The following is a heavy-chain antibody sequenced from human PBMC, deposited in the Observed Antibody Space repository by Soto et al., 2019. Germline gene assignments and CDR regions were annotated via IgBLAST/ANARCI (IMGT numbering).Heavy chain of an antibody. CDR3: ARWGDPKRLDV. Sequence: QVQLVQAGGGVVQPGRSLRLSCAASGFTFSSHGMHWVRQAPGKGLEWVAVIWYDGSEKYYADSVKGRFTISRDNSKNTLFLQMSSLRAEDTAMYYCARWGDPKRLDVWGQGTTVTVSS. CDR1: GFTFSSHG. D-gene: IGHD3-10*01. V-gene: IGHV3-33*01. J-gene: IGHJ6*02. CDR2: IWYDGSEK.